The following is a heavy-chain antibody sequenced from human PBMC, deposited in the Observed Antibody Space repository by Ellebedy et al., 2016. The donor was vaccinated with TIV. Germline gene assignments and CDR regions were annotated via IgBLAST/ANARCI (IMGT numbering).Heavy chain of an antibody. Sequence: ASVKVSCXVSGYTFTRYGMSWVRQAPGQGLEWMGWIAVYNGHTKYAQKFQDRAVMTKETATSTVYMELRSLRSDDTAVYYCARSRLGGGHWYFDFWGRGTLVTVSS. CDR3: ARSRLGGGHWYFDF. J-gene: IGHJ2*01. V-gene: IGHV1-18*01. D-gene: IGHD3-10*01. CDR2: IAVYNGHT. CDR1: GYTFTRYG.